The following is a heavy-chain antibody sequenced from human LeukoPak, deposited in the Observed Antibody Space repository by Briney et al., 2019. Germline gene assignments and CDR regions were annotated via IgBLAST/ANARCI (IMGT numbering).Heavy chain of an antibody. CDR2: IYYSGST. Sequence: SETLSLTCTVSGGSISSYYWSWIRQPPGKGLEWIGYIYYSGSTNYNPSLKSRVTISVDTSKDQFSLKLSSVTAADTAVYYCARDPPEKNAFDIWGQGTMVTVSS. J-gene: IGHJ3*02. CDR1: GGSISSYY. D-gene: IGHD5-24*01. CDR3: ARDPPEKNAFDI. V-gene: IGHV4-59*01.